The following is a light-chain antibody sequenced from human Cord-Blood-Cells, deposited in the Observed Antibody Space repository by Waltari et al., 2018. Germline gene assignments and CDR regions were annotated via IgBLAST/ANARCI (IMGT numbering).Light chain of an antibody. CDR3: MQSIQLPPT. CDR1: QSLLHSDGKPY. CDR2: EVS. Sequence: DIVMTQTPLSLSXXPGXPXXXXXXXXQSLLHSDGKPYLYWYLQKPGQSPQLLIYEVSNRFSGVPDRFSGSGSGTDFTLKISRVEAEDVGVYYCMQSIQLPPTFGQGTKLEIK. V-gene: IGKV2D-29*02. J-gene: IGKJ2*01.